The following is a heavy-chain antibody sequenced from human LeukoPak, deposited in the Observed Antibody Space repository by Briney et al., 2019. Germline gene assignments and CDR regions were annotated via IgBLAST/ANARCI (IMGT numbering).Heavy chain of an antibody. D-gene: IGHD3-10*01. CDR2: INTNGDDT. V-gene: IGHV3-64D*09. J-gene: IGHJ4*02. Sequence: PGGSLRLSCSASGFTFSTYAMHWVRQAPGKGLEHVSTINTNGDDTYYADSVKGRFTISRDNSKRTLYLQMSSLRAEDTAVYYCVKDLRGGGEYTCFDYWGQGTLVTVSS. CDR1: GFTFSTYA. CDR3: VKDLRGGGEYTCFDY.